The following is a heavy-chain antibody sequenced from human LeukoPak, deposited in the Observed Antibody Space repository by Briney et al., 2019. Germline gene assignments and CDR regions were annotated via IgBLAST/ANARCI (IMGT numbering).Heavy chain of an antibody. D-gene: IGHD3-10*01. Sequence: GGSLRLSCAASGFTFSSYSMNWVRQAPGKGLEWVSYITSSSNTIYYADSVKGRFTISRDNAKNSLYMQMNSLRAEDTAVYYCAKGHYGSGSYAWYYYYYMDAWGKGTTVTISS. J-gene: IGHJ6*03. CDR1: GFTFSSYS. V-gene: IGHV3-48*01. CDR3: AKGHYGSGSYAWYYYYYMDA. CDR2: ITSSSNTI.